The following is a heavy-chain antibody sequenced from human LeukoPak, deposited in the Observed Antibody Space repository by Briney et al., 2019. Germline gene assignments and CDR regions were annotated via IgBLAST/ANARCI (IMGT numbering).Heavy chain of an antibody. Sequence: PSETLSLTCAVYGGSFSGYYWSWIRQPPGKGLEWIGEINHSGSTNYNPSLKSRVTISVDTSKNQFSLKLSSVTAADTAVYYCARRIVHYYFDYWAREPWSPSPQ. CDR3: ARRIVHYYFDY. V-gene: IGHV4-34*01. CDR2: INHSGST. CDR1: GGSFSGYY. D-gene: IGHD2/OR15-2a*01. J-gene: IGHJ4*02.